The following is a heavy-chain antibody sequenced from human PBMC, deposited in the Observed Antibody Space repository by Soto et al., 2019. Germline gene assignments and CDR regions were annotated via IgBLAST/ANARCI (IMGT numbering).Heavy chain of an antibody. D-gene: IGHD6-19*01. CDR1: GFTFSSYA. Sequence: QVQLVESGGGVVQPGRSLGLSCAASGFTFSSYAMHWVRQAPGKGLEWVAAISYDGGSKYFADSVKGRFTISRDNSKDKLYLQMNSLRAGDTAVYYCARTRIAVAGSYFYYYGMDVWGQGTTVTVSS. V-gene: IGHV3-30-3*01. CDR3: ARTRIAVAGSYFYYYGMDV. CDR2: ISYDGGSK. J-gene: IGHJ6*02.